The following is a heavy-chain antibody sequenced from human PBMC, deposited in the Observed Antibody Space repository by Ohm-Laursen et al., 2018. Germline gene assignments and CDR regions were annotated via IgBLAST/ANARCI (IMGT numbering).Heavy chain of an antibody. V-gene: IGHV1-18*01. J-gene: IGHJ3*02. CDR3: ARDREYSSGLDAFGI. D-gene: IGHD6-19*01. Sequence: GASVKVSCKASGYTFTSYSISWVRQAPGQGLEWMGWISAYNGNTNYAQKLQGRVTMTTDTSTSTAYMELRSLRSDDTAVYYCARDREYSSGLDAFGIWGQGTMVTVSS. CDR1: GYTFTSYS. CDR2: ISAYNGNT.